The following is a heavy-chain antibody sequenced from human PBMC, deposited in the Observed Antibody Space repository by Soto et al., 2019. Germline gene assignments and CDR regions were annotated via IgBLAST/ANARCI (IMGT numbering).Heavy chain of an antibody. D-gene: IGHD3-9*01. Sequence: EVQLVESGGDLVQRGGSLRLSCAASGFPFSSYWMHWVRHTPGKGLDWVARISGDGVTTYYADSVTGRFTVSRDNAKNTLCLQIGGLRAEDTAVYYCAREYYGLLAGYYTDYWGQGTLVSVSS. CDR2: ISGDGVTT. CDR3: AREYYGLLAGYYTDY. J-gene: IGHJ4*02. V-gene: IGHV3-74*01. CDR1: GFPFSSYW.